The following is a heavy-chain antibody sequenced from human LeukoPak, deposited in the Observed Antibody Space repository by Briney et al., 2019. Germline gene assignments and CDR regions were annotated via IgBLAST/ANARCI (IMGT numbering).Heavy chain of an antibody. CDR3: AKEXAYVPHXAFDI. D-gene: IGHD5-12*01. J-gene: IGHJ3*02. Sequence: GGSLRLSCAASGFTFSSYAMSWVRQARGKGLEWVSGISGRGFNTYYADSVKGRFTISRDKSKNTLYLQMNSLRAEDTAVYYCAKEXAYVPHXAFDIWGRXXMVT. CDR1: GFTFSSYA. V-gene: IGHV3-23*01. CDR2: ISGRGFNT.